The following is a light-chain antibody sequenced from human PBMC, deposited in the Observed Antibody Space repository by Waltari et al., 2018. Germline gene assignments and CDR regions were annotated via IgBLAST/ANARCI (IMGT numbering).Light chain of an antibody. V-gene: IGLV2-8*01. CDR3: SSHGASKV. CDR2: EVT. CDR1: SSDVGSYNY. J-gene: IGLJ2*01. Sequence: QSALTQPPSASGSPGQSVTISCTGTSSDVGSYNYVSWYQQHPGKAPRPIIYEVTKRPSGVPDRFSGSKSGNTASLTVSGLQAEDEADYYCSSHGASKVFGGGTKLTVL.